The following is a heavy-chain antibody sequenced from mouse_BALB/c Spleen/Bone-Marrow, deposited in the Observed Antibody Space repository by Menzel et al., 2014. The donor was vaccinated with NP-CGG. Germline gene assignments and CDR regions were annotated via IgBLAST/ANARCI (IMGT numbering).Heavy chain of an antibody. V-gene: IGHV1-69*02. CDR3: ASYYGYDEGFAY. Sequence: VQLQQSGAELVKPGASVKLSCKASGYTFTSYWMHWVKQRPGQGLEWIGEIDPSDSYTNYNQKFKGKATLTVDKSSSTASMHLSSLTSEDSAVYYCASYYGYDEGFAYWGQGTLVSVSA. J-gene: IGHJ3*01. CDR1: GYTFTSYW. CDR2: IDPSDSYT. D-gene: IGHD2-2*01.